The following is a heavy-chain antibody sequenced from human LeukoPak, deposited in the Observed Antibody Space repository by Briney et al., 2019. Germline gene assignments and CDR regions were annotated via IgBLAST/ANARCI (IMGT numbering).Heavy chain of an antibody. D-gene: IGHD6-19*01. CDR2: INANSGGT. J-gene: IGHJ4*02. V-gene: IGHV1-2*02. Sequence: ASVKVSCKASGYTFTAYYMRWVRHAPGQGLEWMGWINANSGGTNYAQKFQGRVTITRDTSISTAYMELSRLRSDDTAVYYCARDLYGQWLVQGGYWGQGTLVTVSS. CDR1: GYTFTAYY. CDR3: ARDLYGQWLVQGGY.